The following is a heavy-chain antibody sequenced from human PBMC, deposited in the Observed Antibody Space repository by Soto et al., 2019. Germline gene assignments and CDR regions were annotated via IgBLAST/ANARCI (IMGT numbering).Heavy chain of an antibody. J-gene: IGHJ4*02. Sequence: GGSLRLSCAASGFTLSSYAMSWVRQAPGKGLEWVSAISGSGGSTYYADSVKGRFTISRDNAKNSLYLQMNSLRAEDTAVYYCARVLSSSNYYFDYWGQGTLVTVSS. CDR2: ISGSGGST. D-gene: IGHD6-13*01. V-gene: IGHV3-23*01. CDR3: ARVLSSSNYYFDY. CDR1: GFTLSSYA.